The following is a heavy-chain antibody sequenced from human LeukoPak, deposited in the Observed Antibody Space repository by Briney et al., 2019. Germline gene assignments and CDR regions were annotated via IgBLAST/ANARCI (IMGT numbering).Heavy chain of an antibody. CDR1: GGSFSGYY. CDR3: ARGRISVVVTAARWFRYFDL. V-gene: IGHV4-34*01. J-gene: IGHJ2*01. Sequence: SETLSLTCAVYGGSFSGYYWSWIRQPPGKGLEWIGEIDHSGSTNYNPSLKSRVTISVDTSKNQFSLKLTSVTAADTAVYYCARGRISVVVTAARWFRYFDLWGRGTLVTVSS. CDR2: IDHSGST. D-gene: IGHD2-21*02.